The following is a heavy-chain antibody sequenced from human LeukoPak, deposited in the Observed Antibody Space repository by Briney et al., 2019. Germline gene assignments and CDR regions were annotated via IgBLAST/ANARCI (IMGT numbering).Heavy chain of an antibody. CDR3: TSWGDTTAEYFQR. CDR2: INPDGRDT. V-gene: IGHV3-7*01. D-gene: IGHD2-21*02. CDR1: GFTFNRCW. J-gene: IGHJ1*01. Sequence: GGSLRLSCVVSGFTFNRCWMNWVRQAPGKGLEWVAHINPDGRDTYYVDSVKGRFTISRDNAQNSMYLQMNSLRVEDTAVYYCTSWGDTTAEYFQRWGRGTLVTVSS.